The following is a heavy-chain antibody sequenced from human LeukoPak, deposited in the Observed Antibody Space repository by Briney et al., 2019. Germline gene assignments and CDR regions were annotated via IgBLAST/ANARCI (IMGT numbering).Heavy chain of an antibody. V-gene: IGHV4-39*01. Sequence: PSETLSLTCTVSGGSISSTSYYWGWIRQPPGKGLEGIGSMSYIGPASYPPSLKSPLTLSVDTSNSQFSLKLTSVTAADTAVYYCARQGTLTSRRGGPSWFDPWGQGTLVTVSS. CDR1: GGSISSTSYY. J-gene: IGHJ5*02. D-gene: IGHD3-10*01. CDR3: ARQGTLTSRRGGPSWFDP. CDR2: MSYIGPA.